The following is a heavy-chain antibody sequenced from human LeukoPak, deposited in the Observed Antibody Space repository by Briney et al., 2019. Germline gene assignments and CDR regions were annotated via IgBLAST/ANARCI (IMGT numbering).Heavy chain of an antibody. J-gene: IGHJ5*02. CDR1: GYSISSGYY. CDR3: ARATRNWFDP. Sequence: SETLSLTCTVSGYSISSGYYWGWIRQPPGKGLEWIGSIYYSGSTNYNPSLKSRVTISVDTSKNQFSLKLSSVTAADTAVYYCARATRNWFDPWGQGTLVTVSS. V-gene: IGHV4-38-2*02. CDR2: IYYSGST.